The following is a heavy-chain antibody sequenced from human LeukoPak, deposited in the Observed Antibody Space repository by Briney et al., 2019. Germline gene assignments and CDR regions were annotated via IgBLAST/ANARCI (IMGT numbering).Heavy chain of an antibody. CDR2: ISSSGSTI. V-gene: IGHV3-11*01. CDR3: TRVSGSYFSDV. J-gene: IGHJ6*04. D-gene: IGHD1-26*01. CDR1: GFTFSDYY. Sequence: KAGGSLRLSCAASGFTFSDYYMGWIRQAPGKGLEWVSCISSSGSTIYYADSVRGRFTISRDNAKNSLYLQMNSLRAEDTAFYYCTRVSGSYFSDVWGKGTTVTVSS.